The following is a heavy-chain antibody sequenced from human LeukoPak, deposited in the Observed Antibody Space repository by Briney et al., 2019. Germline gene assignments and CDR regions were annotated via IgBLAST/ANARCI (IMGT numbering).Heavy chain of an antibody. CDR1: GYTFTSYD. D-gene: IGHD2-2*01. V-gene: IGHV1-8*01. CDR3: ARPNLYCSSTSCHEWGRAYYYYYMDV. CDR2: MNPNSGNT. Sequence: ASVKVSCKASGYTFTSYDINWVRQATGQGLEWMGWMNPNSGNTGYAQKFQGRVTMTRNTSISTAYMELSSLRSEDTAVYYCARPNLYCSSTSCHEWGRAYYYYYMDVWGKGTTVTISS. J-gene: IGHJ6*03.